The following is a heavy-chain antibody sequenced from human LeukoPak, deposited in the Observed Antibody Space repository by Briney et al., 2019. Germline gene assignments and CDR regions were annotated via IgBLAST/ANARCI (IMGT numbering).Heavy chain of an antibody. CDR3: ARVDAALDY. CDR1: RFTFSNYS. CDR2: ISRGSGHI. J-gene: IGHJ4*02. Sequence: RGSLRLSCAASRFTFSNYSMIWVRQAPGKGLEWVSSISRGSGHIYYADSVKGRFTISRDNARNSLYLQMNSLRAEDTAIYYCARVDAALDYWGQGTLVTVSS. V-gene: IGHV3-21*01. D-gene: IGHD6-6*01.